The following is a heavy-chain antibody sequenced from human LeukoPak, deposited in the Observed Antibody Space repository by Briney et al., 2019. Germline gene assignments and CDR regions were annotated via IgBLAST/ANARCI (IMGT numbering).Heavy chain of an antibody. CDR1: GGSFSGYY. Sequence: SETLSLTCAVYGGSFSGYYWSWIRQPPGKGLEWIGEINHSGSTNYNPSLKSRVTISVDTSKNQFSLKLSSVTAADTAVYYCARGLRLLWFGPHSTRRNWFDPWGQGTLVTVSS. J-gene: IGHJ5*02. V-gene: IGHV4-34*01. CDR3: ARGLRLLWFGPHSTRRNWFDP. CDR2: INHSGST. D-gene: IGHD3-10*01.